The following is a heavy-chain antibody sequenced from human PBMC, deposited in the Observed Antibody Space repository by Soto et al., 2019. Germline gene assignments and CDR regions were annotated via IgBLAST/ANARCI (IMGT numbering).Heavy chain of an antibody. D-gene: IGHD3-10*01. J-gene: IGHJ6*02. CDR1: GDSFTNYA. CDR3: ARNMDYYYGPGSVNGHGF. CDR2: IILALGTP. V-gene: IGHV1-69*01. Sequence: QVLLVQSGAEMKQPGSSVSVSCKASGDSFTNYAFTWVRQAPGQGPEWLGGIILALGTPHYSQRFQGRLTITADESSSTVYMELGSLRLDDTAVYYCARNMDYYYGPGSVNGHGFWGQGTTVTVFS.